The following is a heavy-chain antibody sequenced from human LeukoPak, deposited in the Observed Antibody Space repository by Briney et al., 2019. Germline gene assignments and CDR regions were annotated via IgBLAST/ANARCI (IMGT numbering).Heavy chain of an antibody. CDR2: MNPNSANT. CDR1: GYTFTSYD. Sequence: ASVKVSCKASGYTFTSYDINWVRQATGQGLEGMGWMNPNSANTGYAQKFQGRVTMTRNTSISTAYMELSSLRSEDTAVYYCARGDFIAVAGTDYYYGMDVWGQGTTVTVSS. D-gene: IGHD6-19*01. V-gene: IGHV1-8*01. CDR3: ARGDFIAVAGTDYYYGMDV. J-gene: IGHJ6*02.